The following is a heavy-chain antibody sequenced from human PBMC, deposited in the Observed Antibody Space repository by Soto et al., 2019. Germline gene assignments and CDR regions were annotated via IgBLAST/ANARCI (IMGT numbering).Heavy chain of an antibody. Sequence: QVQLQESGPGLVKPSQTLSLTCTVSGGSISSGGYYWSWLRQHPGKGLEWIGYIYYSGSTYYNPSLKSRVTISVDTSKNQFSLKLSSVTAADTAVYYCARDAPGRGGFGMDVWGQGTTVTVSS. J-gene: IGHJ6*02. CDR2: IYYSGST. V-gene: IGHV4-31*03. CDR3: ARDAPGRGGFGMDV. CDR1: GGSISSGGYY.